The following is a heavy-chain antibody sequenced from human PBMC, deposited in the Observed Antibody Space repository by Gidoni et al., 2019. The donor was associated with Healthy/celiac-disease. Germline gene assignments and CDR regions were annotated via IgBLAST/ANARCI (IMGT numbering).Heavy chain of an antibody. CDR2: IRSKAYGGTT. Sequence: WVGFIRSKAYGGTTEYAASVKGRFTISIDDSKSIAYLQMNSLKTEDTAVYYCTRGWLQLGGNYWGQGTLVTVSS. CDR3: TRGWLQLGGNY. D-gene: IGHD5-12*01. J-gene: IGHJ4*02. V-gene: IGHV3-49*02.